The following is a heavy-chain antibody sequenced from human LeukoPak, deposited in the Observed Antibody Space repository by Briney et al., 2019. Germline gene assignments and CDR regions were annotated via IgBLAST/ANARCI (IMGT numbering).Heavy chain of an antibody. CDR2: INHSGST. Sequence: SETLSLTCAVYGGSFSGYYWSWIRQPPGKGLEWIGEINHSGSTNYNPSLKSRVTISVDPSKNQFSLKLSSVTAADTAVYYCARGGEDIVVVPAARYYYYYMDVWGKGTTVTVSS. CDR1: GGSFSGYY. D-gene: IGHD2-2*01. J-gene: IGHJ6*03. V-gene: IGHV4-34*01. CDR3: ARGGEDIVVVPAARYYYYYMDV.